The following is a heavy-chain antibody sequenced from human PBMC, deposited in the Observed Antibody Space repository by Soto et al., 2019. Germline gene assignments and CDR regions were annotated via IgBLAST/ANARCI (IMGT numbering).Heavy chain of an antibody. D-gene: IGHD2-15*01. J-gene: IGHJ5*01. CDR3: ARDRCYDGTCYSASDS. CDR1: GFRFSTYD. Sequence: GGSLRLSCAASGFRFSTYDMDWLRQAPGKGPEWIAHISTTSFTIYYADSVKGRFTISRDNARNSLYLEMNSLRDEDTAVYYCARDRCYDGTCYSASDSWGQGT. CDR2: ISTTSFTI. V-gene: IGHV3-48*02.